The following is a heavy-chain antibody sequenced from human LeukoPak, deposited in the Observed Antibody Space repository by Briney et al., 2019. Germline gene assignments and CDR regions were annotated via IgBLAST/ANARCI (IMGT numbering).Heavy chain of an antibody. Sequence: GGSLRLSCAASGFTFSSYAMHWVRQAPGKGLEWVAVISYDGSNKYYADSVKGRFTISRDNSKNTLYLQMNSLRAEDTAVYYCARSAAAEDYWGQGTLVTVSS. CDR3: ARSAAAEDY. J-gene: IGHJ4*02. CDR1: GFTFSSYA. CDR2: ISYDGSNK. V-gene: IGHV3-30-3*01. D-gene: IGHD6-13*01.